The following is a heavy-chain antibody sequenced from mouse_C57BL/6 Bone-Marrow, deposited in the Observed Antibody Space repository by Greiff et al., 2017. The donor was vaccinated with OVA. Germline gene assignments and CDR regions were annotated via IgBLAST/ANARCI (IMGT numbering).Heavy chain of an antibody. CDR2: IYYSGTI. V-gene: IGHV3-5*01. Sequence: VQLKESGPGLVKPSQTVFLTCTVTGISITTGNYRWSWIRQFPGNKLEWIGYIYYSGTITYNPSPTSRTTITRDTPKNQFFLEMNSLNAEDTATYDCAREGDGDYFDYWGQGTTLTVSS. CDR3: AREGDGDYFDY. J-gene: IGHJ2*01. D-gene: IGHD3-3*01. CDR1: GISITTGNYR.